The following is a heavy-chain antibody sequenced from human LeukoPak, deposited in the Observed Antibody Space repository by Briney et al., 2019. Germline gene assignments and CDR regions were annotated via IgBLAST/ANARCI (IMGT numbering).Heavy chain of an antibody. CDR3: AKDLIPEGYSSGWYYFDY. J-gene: IGHJ4*02. D-gene: IGHD6-19*01. V-gene: IGHV1-69*13. Sequence: ASVKVSCKASGGTFSSYAISWVRQAPGQGLEWMGGIIPIFGTANYAQKFQGRVTITADESTSTAYMELSSLRSEDTAVYYCAKDLIPEGYSSGWYYFDYWGQGTLVTVSS. CDR1: GGTFSSYA. CDR2: IIPIFGTA.